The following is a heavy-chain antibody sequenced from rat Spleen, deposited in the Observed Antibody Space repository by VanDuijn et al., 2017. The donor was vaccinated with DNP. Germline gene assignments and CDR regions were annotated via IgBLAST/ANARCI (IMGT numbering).Heavy chain of an antibody. CDR3: ARWVWYFDY. CDR2: ISFSGST. V-gene: IGHV3-1*01. Sequence: EVQLQESGPGLVKPSQSLSLTCSVTGYSITSNYWGWVRKFPGNKMEYIGHISFSGSTNYSPSLKSRISITSDTSKNQFFLHLTSVTTEDTATYYCARWVWYFDYWGQGVMVTVSS. CDR1: GYSITSNY. J-gene: IGHJ2*01.